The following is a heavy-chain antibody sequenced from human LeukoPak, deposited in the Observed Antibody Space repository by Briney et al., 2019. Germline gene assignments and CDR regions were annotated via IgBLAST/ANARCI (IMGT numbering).Heavy chain of an antibody. CDR2: IIPIFGTA. Sequence: GASVKVSCKASGYTFTNYAISWVRQAPGQGLEWMGGIIPIFGTANYAQKFQGRVTITADESTSTAYMELSSLRSEDTAVYYCAKGYCSSTSCYGLYWGQGTLVTVSS. V-gene: IGHV1-69*13. J-gene: IGHJ4*02. D-gene: IGHD2-2*01. CDR1: GYTFTNYA. CDR3: AKGYCSSTSCYGLY.